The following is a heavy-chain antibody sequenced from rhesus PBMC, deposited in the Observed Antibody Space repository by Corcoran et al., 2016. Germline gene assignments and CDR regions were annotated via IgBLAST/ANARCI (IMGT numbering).Heavy chain of an antibody. V-gene: IGHV4-160*01. D-gene: IGHD1-26*01. Sequence: QVQLSESGPGLVKPSETLSLTCAVSGASISSNYWSWRRQSPGKGLVWIGRIYGSGGSTDYNPSLKSRVTISTDTSKNQFSLKLSSVTAADTAVYYCATIRYNWNYGGLDSWGQGVVVTVSS. CDR2: IYGSGGST. CDR3: ATIRYNWNYGGLDS. J-gene: IGHJ6*01. CDR1: GASISSNY.